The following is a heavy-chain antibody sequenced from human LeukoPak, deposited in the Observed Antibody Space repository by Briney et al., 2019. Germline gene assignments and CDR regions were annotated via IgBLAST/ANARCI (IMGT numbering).Heavy chain of an antibody. CDR2: IIPIFGTA. J-gene: IGHJ6*03. CDR3: AKDRDGYNLYYMDV. V-gene: IGHV1-69*06. D-gene: IGHD5-24*01. Sequence: ASVKVSRKASGGTFSSYAISWVRQAPGQGLEWMGGIIPIFGTANYAQKFQGRVTITADKSTSTAYMELSSLRSEDTAVYYCAKDRDGYNLYYMDVWGKGTTVTVSS. CDR1: GGTFSSYA.